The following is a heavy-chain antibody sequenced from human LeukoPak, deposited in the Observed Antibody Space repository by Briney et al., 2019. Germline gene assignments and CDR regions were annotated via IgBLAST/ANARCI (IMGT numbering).Heavy chain of an antibody. CDR1: GFTFSSYS. CDR3: ARGRYCGGDCYLWEVGVPFDY. Sequence: GGSLRLSCAASGFTFSSYSMNWVRQAPGKGLEWVSYISSSSSTIYYADSVKGRFTISRDNAKNSVYLQMNSLRAEDTAVYYCARGRYCGGDCYLWEVGVPFDYWGQGTLVTVSS. D-gene: IGHD2-21*02. CDR2: ISSSSSTI. V-gene: IGHV3-48*01. J-gene: IGHJ4*02.